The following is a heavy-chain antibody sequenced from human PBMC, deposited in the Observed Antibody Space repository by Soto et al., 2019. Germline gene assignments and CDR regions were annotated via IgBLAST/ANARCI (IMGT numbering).Heavy chain of an antibody. D-gene: IGHD3-10*01. CDR2: ISYDGSNK. J-gene: IGHJ4*02. CDR3: ARESRSKETLGY. Sequence: QVQLVESGGGVVQPGRSLRLSCAASGFTFSSYAMHWVRQAPGKGLEWVAVISYDGSNKYYADSVKVQFTITRDNSNNKRYPEMNSVRAEDTAVYYCARESRSKETLGYWGQGTLVTVSS. CDR1: GFTFSSYA. V-gene: IGHV3-30*14.